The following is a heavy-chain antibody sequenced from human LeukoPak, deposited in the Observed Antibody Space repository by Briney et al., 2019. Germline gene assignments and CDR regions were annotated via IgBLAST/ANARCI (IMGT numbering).Heavy chain of an antibody. Sequence: SETLSLTCAVSAASISNYYWSWIRQAPGKGLEWIGRIYTSGSTNYNPSLKSRVTMSVDTSKNQFSLKLSSVTAADTAVYYCARDVTGTMVRGVIIGWFDPWGQGTLVTVSS. CDR2: IYTSGST. V-gene: IGHV4-4*07. CDR1: AASISNYY. J-gene: IGHJ5*02. D-gene: IGHD3-10*01. CDR3: ARDVTGTMVRGVIIGWFDP.